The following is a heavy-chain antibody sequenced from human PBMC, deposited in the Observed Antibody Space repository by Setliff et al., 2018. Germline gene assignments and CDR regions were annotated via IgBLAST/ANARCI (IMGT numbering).Heavy chain of an antibody. Sequence: ASVKVSCKASGYIFTRYRITWVRQSPGQGLEWMGWIRTRNDTGYAQKFKGRVTLTTDTSTNTAYMELRSLRSDDTAVYYCARRSGDRGMTTGWPDDFDYWGRGTLVTVSS. J-gene: IGHJ4*01. D-gene: IGHD4-17*01. V-gene: IGHV1-18*01. CDR3: ARRSGDRGMTTGWPDDFDY. CDR2: IRTRNDT. CDR1: GYIFTRYR.